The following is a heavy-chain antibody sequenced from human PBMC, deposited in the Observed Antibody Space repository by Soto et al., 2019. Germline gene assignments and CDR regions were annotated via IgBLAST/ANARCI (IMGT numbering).Heavy chain of an antibody. D-gene: IGHD4-17*01. J-gene: IGHJ6*03. V-gene: IGHV3-11*01. CDR1: GFTFSDYY. CDR3: AKANGDYYYYYYYMDV. CDR2: ISSSGSTI. Sequence: GGSLRLSCAASGFTFSDYYMSWIRQAPGKGLEWVSYISSSGSTIYYADSVKGRFTISRDNAKNSLYLQMNSLRAEDTAVYYCAKANGDYYYYYYYMDVWGKGTTVTVSS.